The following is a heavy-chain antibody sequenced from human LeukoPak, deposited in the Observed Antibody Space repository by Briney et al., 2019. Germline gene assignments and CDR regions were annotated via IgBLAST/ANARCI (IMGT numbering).Heavy chain of an antibody. CDR2: IYYSGTT. CDR3: ARAGQWLVRAPGSRDCYFDL. V-gene: IGHV4-39*07. D-gene: IGHD6-19*01. CDR1: GGSISSSSYY. Sequence: PSETLSLTCTVSGGSISSSSYYWGWIRQPPGKGLEWIGSIYYSGTTYYNPSLKSRVTISVDTSKNQFSLKLSSVTAADTAVYYCARAGQWLVRAPGSRDCYFDLWGRGTLVTVSS. J-gene: IGHJ2*01.